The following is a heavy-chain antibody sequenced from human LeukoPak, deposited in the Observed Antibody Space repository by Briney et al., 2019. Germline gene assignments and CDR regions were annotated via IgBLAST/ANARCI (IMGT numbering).Heavy chain of an antibody. Sequence: GGSQRLSCAAAGFTFSSYGMHGVRQAPGKGLEWVAVIWYDGSNKYYADSVKGRFTISRDNSKNTLYLQMNSLRAEDTAVYYCARVSYDSSGYIDYWGQGTLVTVSS. CDR2: IWYDGSNK. D-gene: IGHD3-22*01. J-gene: IGHJ4*02. CDR3: ARVSYDSSGYIDY. CDR1: GFTFSSYG. V-gene: IGHV3-33*01.